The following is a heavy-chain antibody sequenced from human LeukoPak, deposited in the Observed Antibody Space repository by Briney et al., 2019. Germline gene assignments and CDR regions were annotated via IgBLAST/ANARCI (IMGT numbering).Heavy chain of an antibody. Sequence: GGSLRLSCAASGFTFSDYYMSWIRQAPGGGLEWVSSISSSGSAIYYADSVKGRFTISRDNAKNSLYLQMNSLRAEDTAVYYCTTVAPNYDFWSGYRYVWGQGTLVTVSS. CDR1: GFTFSDYY. CDR2: ISSSGSAI. D-gene: IGHD3-3*01. V-gene: IGHV3-11*01. J-gene: IGHJ4*02. CDR3: TTVAPNYDFWSGYRYV.